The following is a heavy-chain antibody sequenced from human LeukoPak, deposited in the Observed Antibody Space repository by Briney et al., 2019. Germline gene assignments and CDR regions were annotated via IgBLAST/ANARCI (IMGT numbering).Heavy chain of an antibody. D-gene: IGHD5-18*01. CDR1: GCSISSGYC. CDR3: ARVSGYSYAFPNLFDY. CDR2: ICHGGNT. V-gene: IGHV4-38-2*02. Sequence: SETLSLTCTVSGCSISSGYCWGWIRQPPGKGLEWIGNICHGGNTYYKPSLRSRVTISVDTSKNQFSLKLSSVTAADTAVYYCARVSGYSYAFPNLFDYWGQGTLVTVSS. J-gene: IGHJ4*02.